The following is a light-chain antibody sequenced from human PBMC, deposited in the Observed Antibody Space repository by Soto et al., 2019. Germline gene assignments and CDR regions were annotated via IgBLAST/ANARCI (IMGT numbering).Light chain of an antibody. V-gene: IGKV3-20*01. CDR2: GAS. J-gene: IGKJ2*01. Sequence: EIVLTQSPGTLSLSPGERATLSCRASQSVRSGYLAWYQQKPGQAPRLLIYGASSRATAIPDRFSGSGSGTDFTLTISRLEPEDFAVYYCQQYGGSLTYTFGQGTKLEI. CDR3: QQYGGSLTYT. CDR1: QSVRSGY.